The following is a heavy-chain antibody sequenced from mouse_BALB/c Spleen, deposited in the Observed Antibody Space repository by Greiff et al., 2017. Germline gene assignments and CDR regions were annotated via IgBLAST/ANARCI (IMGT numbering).Heavy chain of an antibody. CDR3: ARETRYGNWYFDV. CDR2: INPYNDGT. D-gene: IGHD2-10*02. V-gene: IGHV1-14*01. Sequence: LVESGPELVKPGASVKLSCKASGYTFTSYVMHWVKQKPGQGLEWIGYINPYNDGTKYNEKFKGKATLTSDKSSSTAYMELSSLTSEDSAVYYCARETRYGNWYFDVWGAGTTVTVSS. CDR1: GYTFTSYV. J-gene: IGHJ1*01.